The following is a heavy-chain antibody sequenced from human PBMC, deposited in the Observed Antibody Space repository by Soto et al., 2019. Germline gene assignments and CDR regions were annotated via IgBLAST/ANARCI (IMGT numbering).Heavy chain of an antibody. V-gene: IGHV3-7*01. J-gene: IGHJ6*03. D-gene: IGHD3-3*01. CDR2: IKQDGSEK. CDR3: TSYDFWSGYSLHYYYYMDV. Sequence: GGSLRLSCAASGFTFSSYWMSWVRQAPGKGLEWVANIKQDGSEKYYVDSVKGRFTISRDNAKNSLYLQMNSLRAEDTAVYYCTSYDFWSGYSLHYYYYMDVWGKGTTVTVSS. CDR1: GFTFSSYW.